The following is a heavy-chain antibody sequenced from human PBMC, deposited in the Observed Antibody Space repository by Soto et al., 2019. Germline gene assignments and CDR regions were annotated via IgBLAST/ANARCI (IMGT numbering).Heavy chain of an antibody. J-gene: IGHJ3*02. CDR2: IWYDETNR. Sequence: QLSLVESGGGVVQPGRSLRISCAASGFDFRGYGMHWVRQAPGEGLEWVALIWYDETNRYYGDSVKGRFTISRDNSKKTLYLQMDSLRVEDTAVYYCARERWGSGQALDIWGQGTMVTVSS. V-gene: IGHV3-33*01. D-gene: IGHD3-10*01. CDR1: GFDFRGYG. CDR3: ARERWGSGQALDI.